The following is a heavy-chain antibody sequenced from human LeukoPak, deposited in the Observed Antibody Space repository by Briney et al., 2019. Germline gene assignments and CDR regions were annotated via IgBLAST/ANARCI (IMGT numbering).Heavy chain of an antibody. D-gene: IGHD3-3*01. CDR1: GYTFTSYG. J-gene: IGHJ4*02. CDR2: ISAYNGNT. Sequence: ASVKVSCKASGYTFTSYGISWVRQAPGQGLEWMGWISAYNGNTNYAQKLQGRVTMTTDTSTSTAYMELRSLRSDDTAVYYCARVPRSYYDFWSGCFGYWGQGTLVTVSS. V-gene: IGHV1-18*01. CDR3: ARVPRSYYDFWSGCFGY.